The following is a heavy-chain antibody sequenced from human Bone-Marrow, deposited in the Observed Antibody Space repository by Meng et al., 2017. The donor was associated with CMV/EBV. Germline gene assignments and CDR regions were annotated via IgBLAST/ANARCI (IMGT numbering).Heavy chain of an antibody. J-gene: IGHJ4*02. CDR1: GFTFSSYG. Sequence: GGSLRLSCAASGFTFSSYGMHWVRQAPGEGLEWVAFIRYDGSNKYYADSVKGRFTISRDNSKNTLYLQMNSLRAEDTAVYYCAKTKVQRNTQYYFDYWGQGTLVTVSS. D-gene: IGHD2-15*01. V-gene: IGHV3-30*02. CDR3: AKTKVQRNTQYYFDY. CDR2: IRYDGSNK.